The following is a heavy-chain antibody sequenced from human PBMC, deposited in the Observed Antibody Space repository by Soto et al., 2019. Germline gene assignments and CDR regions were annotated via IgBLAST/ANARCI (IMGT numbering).Heavy chain of an antibody. J-gene: IGHJ4*02. Sequence: GGSLRLSCAASGFTFSSYAMSWVRQAPGKGLEWVSAISGSGGSTYYADSVKGRFTISRDNSKNTLYLQMNRLRAEDTAVYYCVDYYDSSGSRGVGDYWGQGTLVTVSS. CDR1: GFTFSSYA. CDR3: VDYYDSSGSRGVGDY. CDR2: ISGSGGST. V-gene: IGHV3-23*01. D-gene: IGHD3-22*01.